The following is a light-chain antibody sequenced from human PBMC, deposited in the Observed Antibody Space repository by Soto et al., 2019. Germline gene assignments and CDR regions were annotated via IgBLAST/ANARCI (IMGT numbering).Light chain of an antibody. CDR3: SSYGASSTF. V-gene: IGLV2-14*03. J-gene: IGLJ2*01. Sequence: QSVLTQPASLSGSPGQSITISCTGTSSDIGSYNYVSWYQQHPGKAPKLMIFDVSYRPSGISDRFSGSKSGNTASLTISGLQPEDEADYYCSSYGASSTFFGGGTKVTVL. CDR1: SSDIGSYNY. CDR2: DVS.